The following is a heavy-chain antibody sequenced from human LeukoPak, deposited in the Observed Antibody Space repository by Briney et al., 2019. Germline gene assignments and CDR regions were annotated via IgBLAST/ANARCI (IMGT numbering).Heavy chain of an antibody. CDR1: GGSISSYY. Sequence: SETLSLTCTVSGGSISSYYWSWIRQPPGKGLEWIGYIYYSGSTNYNPSLKSRVTISVDTSKNQFSLKLISVTAADTAVYYCAREVGNRRDYYYGMDVWGQGTTVTVSS. D-gene: IGHD1-14*01. J-gene: IGHJ6*02. CDR2: IYYSGST. CDR3: AREVGNRRDYYYGMDV. V-gene: IGHV4-59*01.